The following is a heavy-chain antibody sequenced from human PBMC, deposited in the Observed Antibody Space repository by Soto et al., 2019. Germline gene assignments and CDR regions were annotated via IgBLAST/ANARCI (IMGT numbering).Heavy chain of an antibody. V-gene: IGHV4-39*01. Sequence: WVRQPPGKGLEWIGIIYYSGSTYYNPSLKSRVTISVDTSKNQFSLKLSSVTAADTAVYYCARRGGVATNVLDIWGQGTMVTVSS. D-gene: IGHD5-12*01. CDR2: IYYSGST. J-gene: IGHJ3*02. CDR3: ARRGGVATNVLDI.